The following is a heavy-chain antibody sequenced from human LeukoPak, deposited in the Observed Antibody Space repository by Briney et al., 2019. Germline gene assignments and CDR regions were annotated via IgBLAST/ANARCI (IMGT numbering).Heavy chain of an antibody. CDR3: AKGWSGMDV. Sequence: GRSLRLSCAASGFTFSSYGMHWVRQAPGKGLEWVAVISYDGSNKYYADSVKGRFTISRDNSKNTLYLQMDSLRAEDTAVYYCAKGWSGMDVWGQGTTVAVSS. V-gene: IGHV3-30*18. CDR1: GFTFSSYG. J-gene: IGHJ6*02. CDR2: ISYDGSNK.